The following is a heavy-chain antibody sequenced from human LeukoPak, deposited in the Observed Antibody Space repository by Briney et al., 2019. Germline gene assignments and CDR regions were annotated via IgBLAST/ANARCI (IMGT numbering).Heavy chain of an antibody. CDR2: INTKTGNP. V-gene: IGHV7-4-1*02. CDR1: GYTFIKYA. D-gene: IGHD5-24*01. CDR3: ARDLTERWLQLGY. Sequence: ASVKVSCKASGYTFIKYAVNWVRQAPGQGLEWMGWINTKTGNPTYAQGFTGRFVFSLDTSVTTAYLQISSLKDEDTAVYYCARDLTERWLQLGYWGQGTLVTVSS. J-gene: IGHJ4*02.